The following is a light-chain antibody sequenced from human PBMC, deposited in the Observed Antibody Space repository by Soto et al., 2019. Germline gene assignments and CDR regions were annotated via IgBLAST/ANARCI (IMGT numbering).Light chain of an antibody. V-gene: IGKV3-11*02. Sequence: ILLAQSPATLSLSPGEGATLSCKASQDVSIFLAWYQQKPGQAPRLLIHDASNRATGVPARFSGSGSGRDFTLTITSLEPEDFAVYYCQQRSTWLYTFGQGTKLEV. CDR3: QQRSTWLYT. CDR2: DAS. CDR1: QDVSIF. J-gene: IGKJ2*01.